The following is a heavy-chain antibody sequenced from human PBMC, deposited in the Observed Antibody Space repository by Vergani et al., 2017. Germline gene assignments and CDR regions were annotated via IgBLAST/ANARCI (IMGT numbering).Heavy chain of an antibody. Sequence: QVQLVESGGGVVQPGRSLRLSCAASGFTFSSYGMHWVRQAPGKGLEWVAVISYDGSNKYYADSVKGRFTISRDNSKNTLYLQMNSLRAEDTAVYYCATDLEWLYVWGQGTTVTVSS. CDR3: ATDLEWLYV. CDR2: ISYDGSNK. V-gene: IGHV3-30*03. CDR1: GFTFSSYG. D-gene: IGHD3-3*01. J-gene: IGHJ6*02.